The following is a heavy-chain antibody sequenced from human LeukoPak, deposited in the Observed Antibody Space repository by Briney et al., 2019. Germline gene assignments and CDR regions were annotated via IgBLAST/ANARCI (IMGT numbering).Heavy chain of an antibody. CDR1: GFTFSSYS. D-gene: IGHD3-22*01. J-gene: IGHJ4*02. Sequence: GGSVRLSCAASGFTFSSYSMKWVRQAPGQGLVWISYITRTSSTIYYADSVKGRFTISRDNAKNSLYLQMNSLRAEDTAVYYCARDGDYHYDSSGYYYWGQGTLVTVSS. CDR2: ITRTSSTI. V-gene: IGHV3-48*04. CDR3: ARDGDYHYDSSGYYY.